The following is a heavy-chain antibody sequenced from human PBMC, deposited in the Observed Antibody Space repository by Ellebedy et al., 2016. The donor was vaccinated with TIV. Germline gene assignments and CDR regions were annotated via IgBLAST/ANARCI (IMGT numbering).Heavy chain of an antibody. CDR2: INWEGDNA. CDR3: AKLRDAVATVGGFDV. V-gene: IGHV3-43*01. J-gene: IGHJ3*01. D-gene: IGHD6-19*01. CDR1: GFTFDDYT. Sequence: PGGSLRLSCVASGFTFDDYTVVWVRQVPGQGLEWVALINWEGDNAYYADAVRGRFTISRDNTKTSLYLQMTSLTTEDTALYYCAKLRDAVATVGGFDVWGRGTMVTVSS.